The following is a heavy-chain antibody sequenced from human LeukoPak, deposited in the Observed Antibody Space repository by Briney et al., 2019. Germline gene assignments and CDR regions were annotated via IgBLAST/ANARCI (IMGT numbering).Heavy chain of an antibody. J-gene: IGHJ4*02. Sequence: SVKVSCKASGYTFTGYYMHWVRQAPGQGLEWMGRINPNSGGTNYAQKFQGRVTMTRDTSISTAYMELSRLRSDDTAVYYCARKNYYGSGSSENWGQGTLVTVSS. CDR2: INPNSGGT. CDR3: ARKNYYGSGSSEN. CDR1: GYTFTGYY. D-gene: IGHD3-10*01. V-gene: IGHV1-2*06.